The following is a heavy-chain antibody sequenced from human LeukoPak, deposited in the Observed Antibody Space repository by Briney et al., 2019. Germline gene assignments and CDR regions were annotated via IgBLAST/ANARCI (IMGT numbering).Heavy chain of an antibody. CDR1: GGSISSSSYY. CDR2: IYYSGGT. Sequence: SETLSLTCTVSGGSISSSSYYWSWIRQPPGKGLEWIGYIYYSGGTNYNPSLKSRVTISVDTSKNQFSLKLSSVTAADTAVYYCARGPLYSSSSIGVGYFDLWGRGTLVTVSS. V-gene: IGHV4-61*01. CDR3: ARGPLYSSSSIGVGYFDL. J-gene: IGHJ2*01. D-gene: IGHD6-6*01.